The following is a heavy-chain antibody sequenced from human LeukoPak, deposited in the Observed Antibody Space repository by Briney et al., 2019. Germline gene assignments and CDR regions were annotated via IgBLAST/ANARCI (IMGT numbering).Heavy chain of an antibody. D-gene: IGHD2-2*01. Sequence: GGSLRLSCAASGFTFSSYSMNWVRQAPGKGLEWVSSISSSSSYIYYADSVKGRFTISRDNAKNSLYLQMNSLRAEDTAVYYCARDTGSSTSCPGYWGQGTLVTVSS. V-gene: IGHV3-21*01. CDR3: ARDTGSSTSCPGY. CDR1: GFTFSSYS. CDR2: ISSSSSYI. J-gene: IGHJ4*02.